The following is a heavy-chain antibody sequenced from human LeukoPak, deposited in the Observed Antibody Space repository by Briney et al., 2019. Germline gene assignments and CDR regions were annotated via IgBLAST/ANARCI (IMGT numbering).Heavy chain of an antibody. CDR3: TRDLMDYDVSTGLHHYYMDV. Sequence: GGSLRLSCTASGFTFSSYAMSWVRQAPGKGLEWVSGIVSSGSGTYSAVSVRGRFTISRDNSKNTLYLQMNTLRVEDTAVYYCTRDLMDYDVSTGLHHYYMDVWGQGTTVTVSS. CDR1: GFTFSSYA. CDR2: IVSSGSGT. J-gene: IGHJ6*02. V-gene: IGHV3-23*01. D-gene: IGHD3-9*01.